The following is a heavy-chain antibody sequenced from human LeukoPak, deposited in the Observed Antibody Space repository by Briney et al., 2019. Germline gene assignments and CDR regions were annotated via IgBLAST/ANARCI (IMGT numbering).Heavy chain of an antibody. CDR2: ISHSGST. D-gene: IGHD3-16*01. J-gene: IGHJ4*02. V-gene: IGHV4-34*01. Sequence: PSETLSLTCAVYDGSLSGYWWSWIRQSPGKGLEWIGEISHSGSTNYNPSFKSRATVSGDTSNKQVSLKMTSVTAADTAVYFCARGRDYIWGMSGYWGQGTQVIVSS. CDR1: DGSLSGYW. CDR3: ARGRDYIWGMSGY.